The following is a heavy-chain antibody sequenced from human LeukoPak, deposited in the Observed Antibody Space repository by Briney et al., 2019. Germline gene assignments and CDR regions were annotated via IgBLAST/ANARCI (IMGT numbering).Heavy chain of an antibody. D-gene: IGHD3-10*01. CDR2: IRYDGSNK. V-gene: IGHV3-30*02. Sequence: GRSLRLSCVASGFTFSSYAMHRVRQAPGKGLEWVAFIRYDGSNKYYADSVKGRFTISRDNSKNTLYLQMNSLRAEDTAVYYCAKDHILWFGELLWDYWGQGTLVTVSS. J-gene: IGHJ4*02. CDR3: AKDHILWFGELLWDY. CDR1: GFTFSSYA.